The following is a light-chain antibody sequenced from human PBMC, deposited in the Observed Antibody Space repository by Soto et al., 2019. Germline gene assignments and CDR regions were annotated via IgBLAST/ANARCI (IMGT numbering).Light chain of an antibody. V-gene: IGKV1-39*01. CDR3: QQSYSTPWT. CDR1: QSMRTY. CDR2: AAS. Sequence: IQMTQAPASLSASVGDRFTITCRASQSMRTYLNWYQQKPGKAPNLLIQAASSLQSGVPSRFSGSGSGTDFTLTISSLQPEDFATYYCQQSYSTPWTFGQGTKVDIK. J-gene: IGKJ1*01.